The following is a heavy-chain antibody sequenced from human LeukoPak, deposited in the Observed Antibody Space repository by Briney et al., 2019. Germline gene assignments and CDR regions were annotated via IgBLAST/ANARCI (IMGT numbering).Heavy chain of an antibody. D-gene: IGHD6-13*01. J-gene: IGHJ3*02. V-gene: IGHV3-21*01. Sequence: GGSLRLSCAASGFTSSSYSMNWVRQAPGKGLEWVSSISSGSSYTYYGDSVKGRFTISRDNTKKSLYLQMNSLRAEDTAVYYCARDDQGSSWYLGHSDAFDIWGQGTMVTVSS. CDR2: ISSGSSYT. CDR1: GFTSSSYS. CDR3: ARDDQGSSWYLGHSDAFDI.